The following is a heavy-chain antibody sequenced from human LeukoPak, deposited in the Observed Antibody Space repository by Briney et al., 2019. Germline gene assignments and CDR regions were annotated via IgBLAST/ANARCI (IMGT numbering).Heavy chain of an antibody. CDR1: GFTFSSYW. CDR3: VVEGYCSGGSCYSAYYYGMDV. CDR2: IKQDGSEK. V-gene: IGHV3-7*01. J-gene: IGHJ6*02. Sequence: GGSLRLSCAASGFTFSSYWMSWVRQAPGKGLEWVANIKQDGSEKYYVGSVKGRFTISRDNAKNSLYLQMNSLRAEDTAVYYCVVEGYCSGGSCYSAYYYGMDVWGQGTTVTVSS. D-gene: IGHD2-15*01.